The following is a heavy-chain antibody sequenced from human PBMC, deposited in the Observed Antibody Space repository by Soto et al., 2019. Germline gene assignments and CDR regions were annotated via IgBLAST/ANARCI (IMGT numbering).Heavy chain of an antibody. CDR1: GGSISSYY. J-gene: IGHJ5*02. CDR2: IYYSGST. Sequence: SETLSLTCTVSGGSISSYYWSWIRQPPGKGLEWIGYIYYSGSTNYNPSLKSRVTISVDTSKNQFSLKLSSVTAADTAVYYCARWWSGSRQGFDPWGQGTLVTVSS. CDR3: ARWWSGSRQGFDP. D-gene: IGHD3-3*01. V-gene: IGHV4-59*08.